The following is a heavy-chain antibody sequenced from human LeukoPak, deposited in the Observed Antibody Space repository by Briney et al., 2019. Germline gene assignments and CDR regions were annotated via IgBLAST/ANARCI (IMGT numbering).Heavy chain of an antibody. CDR1: GFTFSSYG. J-gene: IGHJ4*02. CDR2: ISYDGSNK. D-gene: IGHD3-3*01. V-gene: IGHV3-30*18. Sequence: GGSLRLSCAASGFTFSSYGMHWVRQVPGKGLEWVAVISYDGSNKYYADSVKGRFTISRDNSKNTLYLQMNSLRAEDTAVYYCAKAPDFWSGYPDYWGQGTLVTVSS. CDR3: AKAPDFWSGYPDY.